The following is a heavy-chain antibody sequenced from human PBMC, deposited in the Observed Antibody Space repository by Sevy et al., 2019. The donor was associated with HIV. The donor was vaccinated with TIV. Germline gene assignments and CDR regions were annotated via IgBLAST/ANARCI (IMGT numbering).Heavy chain of an antibody. Sequence: GGSLRLSCAASGFTFSSYAMSWVRQAPGKGLEWVSAISGSGGSTYYADSVKGRFTISRDNSKNTLYLQMNSLRAEDTAVYYCAKEGTTMVRGEDIKPDNWFDPWGQGTLVTVSS. J-gene: IGHJ5*02. V-gene: IGHV3-23*01. CDR2: ISGSGGST. CDR1: GFTFSSYA. D-gene: IGHD3-10*01. CDR3: AKEGTTMVRGEDIKPDNWFDP.